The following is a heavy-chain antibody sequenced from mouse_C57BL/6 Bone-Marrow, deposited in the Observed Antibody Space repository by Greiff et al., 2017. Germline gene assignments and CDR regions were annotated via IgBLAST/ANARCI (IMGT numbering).Heavy chain of an antibody. CDR2: ISDGGSYT. D-gene: IGHD2-5*01. J-gene: IGHJ3*01. V-gene: IGHV5-4*01. CDR1: GFTFSSYA. Sequence: EVQGVESGGGLVKPGGSLKLSCAASGFTFSSYAMSWVRQTPEKRLEWVATISDGGSYTYYPDNVKGRFTISRDNAKNNLYLQMSHLKSEDTAMYYCARGLYSNFIAYWGQGTLVTVSA. CDR3: ARGLYSNFIAY.